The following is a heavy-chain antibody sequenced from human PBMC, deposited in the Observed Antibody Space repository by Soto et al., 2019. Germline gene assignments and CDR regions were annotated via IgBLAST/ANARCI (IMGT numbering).Heavy chain of an antibody. V-gene: IGHV3-30*09. CDR3: ARDRQYCAGFIGV. D-gene: IGHD2-21*01. CDR1: GFTLSSYA. J-gene: IGHJ6*02. Sequence: PGSSLRLIPAASGFTLSSYALHWVRQAPGKGLEWVAVISSDGSDKYYADSVKGRFAISRDNSKNTLYVQLNRMRAEDTALYYCARDRQYCAGFIGVWGHVNTFTVSS. CDR2: ISSDGSDK.